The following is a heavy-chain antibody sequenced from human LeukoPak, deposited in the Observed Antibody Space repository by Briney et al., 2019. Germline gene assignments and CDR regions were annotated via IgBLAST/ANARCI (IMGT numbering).Heavy chain of an antibody. D-gene: IGHD6-19*01. J-gene: IGHJ6*03. CDR3: ARDSDSSGWLDYYMDV. V-gene: IGHV3-21*06. CDR1: GFTFSTYT. CDR2: ISSSGDYI. Sequence: GGSLRLSCAASGFTFSTYTMNWVRQAPGKGLEWVSSISSSGDYIYYADSVKGRFTSSRDIAKNSVYLQMNSLRAEDTAIYYCARDSDSSGWLDYYMDVWGRGTTVTISS.